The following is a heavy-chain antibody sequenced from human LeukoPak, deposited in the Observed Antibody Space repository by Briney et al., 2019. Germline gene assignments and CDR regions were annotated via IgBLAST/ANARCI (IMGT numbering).Heavy chain of an antibody. CDR3: ARDAKWELRY. J-gene: IGHJ4*02. V-gene: IGHV3-48*04. Sequence: GGSLRLSCVASGFTFTVYAMSWVRQAPGKGLEWVSYISSSGSTIYYADSVKGRFTISRDNAKNSLYLQMNNLRAEDTAVYYCARDAKWELRYWGQGTLVTVSS. CDR2: ISSSGSTI. D-gene: IGHD1-26*01. CDR1: GFTFTVYA.